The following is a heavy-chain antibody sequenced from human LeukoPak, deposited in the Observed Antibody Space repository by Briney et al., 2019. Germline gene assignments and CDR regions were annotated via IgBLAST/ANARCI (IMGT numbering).Heavy chain of an antibody. V-gene: IGHV1-69*13. CDR3: ARDREPIRTGDLKY. J-gene: IGHJ4*02. CDR2: IIPVFGTA. CDR1: GGTFSSYS. Sequence: SVKVSCKASGGTFSSYSISWVRQAPGQGLEWMGGIIPVFGTANYAQKFQGRVTITAAESTSTAYVELSSLRFEDTAVYYCARDREPIRTGDLKYWGQGTLVTVSS. D-gene: IGHD7-27*01.